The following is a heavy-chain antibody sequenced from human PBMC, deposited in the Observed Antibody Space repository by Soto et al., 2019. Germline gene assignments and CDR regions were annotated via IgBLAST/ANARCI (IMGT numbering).Heavy chain of an antibody. J-gene: IGHJ6*02. CDR1: GFTFSNAW. CDR2: IKSKTDGGTT. CDR3: TTVGYCYDSSGYYRYYYGMDV. V-gene: IGHV3-15*01. Sequence: GGSLRLSCAASGFTFSNAWMSWVRQAPGKGLEWVGRIKSKTDGGTTDYAAPVKGRFTISRDDSKNTLYLQMNSLKTEDTAVYYCTTVGYCYDSSGYYRYYYGMDVWGQGTTVTVSS. D-gene: IGHD3-22*01.